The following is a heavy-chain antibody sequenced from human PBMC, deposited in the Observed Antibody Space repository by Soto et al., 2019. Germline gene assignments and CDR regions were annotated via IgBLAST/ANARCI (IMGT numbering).Heavy chain of an antibody. Sequence: AGVTLRLSCAASGFRPSYYEMSWIRQASSKGLQWVSFITRTRNSIYYVDSVKGPFSISTENAKNSVYMQVRSLRVEDTDAYCCAMSSRWLAAHTFDL. J-gene: IGHJ2*01. CDR3: AMSSRWLAAHTFDL. CDR1: GFRPSYYE. D-gene: IGHD3-22*01. CDR2: ITRTRNSI. V-gene: IGHV3-11*01.